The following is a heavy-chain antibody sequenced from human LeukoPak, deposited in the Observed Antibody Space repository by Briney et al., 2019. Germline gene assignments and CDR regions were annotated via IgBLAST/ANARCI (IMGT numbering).Heavy chain of an antibody. J-gene: IGHJ4*02. V-gene: IGHV3-23*01. CDR1: GFTLSTYA. D-gene: IGHD2-21*01. CDR3: AKAPVTSCRGAYCYPFDS. Sequence: GGSLRLSCAASGFTLSTYAMSWVRQTPGKGLEWVAATSSSDAGTYHADSVRGRFTISRDNSKNTLYLQMNSLRAEDAAVYFCAKAPVTSCRGAYCYPFDSWGQGTLVTISS. CDR2: TSSSDAGT.